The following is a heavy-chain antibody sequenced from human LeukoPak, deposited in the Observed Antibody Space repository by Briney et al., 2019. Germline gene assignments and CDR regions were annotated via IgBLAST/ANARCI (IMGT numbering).Heavy chain of an antibody. CDR1: GGSISSSSYY. D-gene: IGHD1-26*01. Sequence: TSETLSLTCTVSGGSISSSSYYWGWIRQPPGKGLEWIGSIYYSGSTNYNPSLKSRVTISVDTSKNQFSLKLSSVTAADTAVYYCARHDGSYYPTATGYYGMDVWGQGTTVTVSS. J-gene: IGHJ6*02. CDR2: IYYSGST. V-gene: IGHV4-39*07. CDR3: ARHDGSYYPTATGYYGMDV.